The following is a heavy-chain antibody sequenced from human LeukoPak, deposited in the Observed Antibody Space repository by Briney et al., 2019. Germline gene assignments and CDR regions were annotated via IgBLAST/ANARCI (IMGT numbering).Heavy chain of an antibody. Sequence: EPGGSLRLSCAASGFIFRNFGMSWIRQAPGKGLEWVSHISDVVAHTWYADSVKGRFIISRDNSNNRVSLQMNSLRPEDTALYYCAKDNYGGVYASWGQGTLVTVSS. V-gene: IGHV3-23*01. CDR1: GFIFRNFG. D-gene: IGHD3-16*01. CDR3: AKDNYGGVYAS. J-gene: IGHJ5*02. CDR2: ISDVVAHT.